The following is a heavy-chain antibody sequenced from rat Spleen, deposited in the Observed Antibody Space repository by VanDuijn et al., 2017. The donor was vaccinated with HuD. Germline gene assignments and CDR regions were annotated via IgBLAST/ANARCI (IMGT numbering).Heavy chain of an antibody. J-gene: IGHJ2*01. CDR3: ARHTPFNYGTVGYY. CDR2: ISYDGSST. CDR1: GFTFSGYN. D-gene: IGHD1-11*01. Sequence: EVQLVESGGGLVQPGRSLKLSCAASGFTFSGYNMAWVRQAPKKGLEGVATISYDGSSTYYRDSVKGRFTISRDNAKSTLYLQMDSLRSEDTATYYCARHTPFNYGTVGYYWGQGVMVTVSS. V-gene: IGHV5-7*01.